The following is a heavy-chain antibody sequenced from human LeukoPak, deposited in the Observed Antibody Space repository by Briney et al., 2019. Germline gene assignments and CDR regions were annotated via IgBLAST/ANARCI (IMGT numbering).Heavy chain of an antibody. CDR1: AFTFSSYT. D-gene: IGHD3-10*01. CDR2: ISPSGRHT. Sequence: GGSLRLSCATSAFTFSSYTMNWIRQAPGKGLEWVSSISPSGRHTFHADSVKGGFSISGDNAGNDLYMAMNSLRAEDTAVYYCVRDFLGESGAGGYWGQGTLVTVSS. CDR3: VRDFLGESGAGGY. J-gene: IGHJ4*02. V-gene: IGHV3-21*01.